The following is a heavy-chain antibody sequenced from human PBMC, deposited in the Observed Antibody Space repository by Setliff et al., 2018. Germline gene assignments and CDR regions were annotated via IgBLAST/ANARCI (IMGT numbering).Heavy chain of an antibody. CDR2: IYTSGAT. Sequence: KPSETLSLTCTVSGASLRSGSYYWSGIRQPAGKGLEWIGRIYTSGATTYSPSLKSRVSISADTSKNLLSLTLKSVTAADTAVYYCAKEHVVISYVSNTHQHYGMDVWGQGTTVTVSS. CDR3: AKEHVVISYVSNTHQHYGMDV. CDR1: GASLRSGSYY. J-gene: IGHJ6*02. D-gene: IGHD2-21*01. V-gene: IGHV4-61*02.